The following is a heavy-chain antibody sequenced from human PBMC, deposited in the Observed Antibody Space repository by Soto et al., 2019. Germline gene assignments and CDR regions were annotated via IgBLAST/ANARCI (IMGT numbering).Heavy chain of an antibody. V-gene: IGHV1-69*13. J-gene: IGHJ4*02. Sequence: SVKVSCKASGGTFSSYAISWVRQAPGQGLEWMGGIIPIFGTANYAQKFQGRVTITADESTSTAYMELSSLRSEDTAVYYCAREDAYYYDSSGYSNFDYWGQGTLVTVS. D-gene: IGHD3-22*01. CDR2: IIPIFGTA. CDR3: AREDAYYYDSSGYSNFDY. CDR1: GGTFSSYA.